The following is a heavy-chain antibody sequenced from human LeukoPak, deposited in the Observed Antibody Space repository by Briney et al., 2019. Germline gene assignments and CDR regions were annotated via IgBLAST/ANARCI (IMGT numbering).Heavy chain of an antibody. J-gene: IGHJ6*03. D-gene: IGHD2-2*01. CDR2: ISAYNGNT. Sequence: GASVKVSCKASGYTFTSYGISWVRQAPGQGLEWMGWISAYNGNTNYAQKFQGRVTMTRDTSISTAYMELSRLRSDDTAVYYCARSVIPAASYYYYYYMDVWGKGTTVTISS. CDR3: ARSVIPAASYYYYYYMDV. V-gene: IGHV1-18*01. CDR1: GYTFTSYG.